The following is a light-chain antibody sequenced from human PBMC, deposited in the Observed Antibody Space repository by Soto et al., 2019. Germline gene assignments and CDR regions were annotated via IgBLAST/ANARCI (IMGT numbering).Light chain of an antibody. V-gene: IGKV3-11*01. Sequence: EIVLTQSPATLSLSPGERATLSCRASQSVSSYLAWYQQKPGQAPRLLIYDASNRATGIPARFSGSGSGTEFTLTISSLQSEDSALYFCQQHSNWPLTFGQGTRLEIK. CDR2: DAS. CDR3: QQHSNWPLT. J-gene: IGKJ5*01. CDR1: QSVSSY.